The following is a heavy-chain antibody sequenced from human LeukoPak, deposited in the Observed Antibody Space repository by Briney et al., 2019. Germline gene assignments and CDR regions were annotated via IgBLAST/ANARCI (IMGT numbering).Heavy chain of an antibody. D-gene: IGHD4-23*01. Sequence: SETLSLTCTVSGGSISSGDYYWSWIRQPPGKGLEWIGYIYYSGSTYYNPSLKSRVTISVDTSKNQFSLKLSSVTAADTAVYYCARVGYGGNSEPLYFDYWGQGTLVTVSS. J-gene: IGHJ4*02. CDR3: ARVGYGGNSEPLYFDY. V-gene: IGHV4-30-4*08. CDR2: IYYSGST. CDR1: GGSISSGDYY.